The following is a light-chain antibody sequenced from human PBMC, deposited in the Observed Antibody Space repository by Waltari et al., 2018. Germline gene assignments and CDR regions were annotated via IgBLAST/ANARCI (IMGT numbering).Light chain of an antibody. Sequence: QSALTQPASVSGSPGQSITISCTGTNSYIGFYNYVSRVRQYPGKAPKLIIYDVSERPSGLSNRFSASSSGNTASLPISGLQAYDEADYYCNSYTGSNSWVFGGGTKVTVL. J-gene: IGLJ3*02. CDR3: NSYTGSNSWV. CDR1: NSYIGFYNY. V-gene: IGLV2-14*01. CDR2: DVS.